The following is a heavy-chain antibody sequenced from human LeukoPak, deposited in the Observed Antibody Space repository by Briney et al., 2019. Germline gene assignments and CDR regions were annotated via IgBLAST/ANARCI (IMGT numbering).Heavy chain of an antibody. D-gene: IGHD5-12*01. Sequence: GGSLRLSCAASGFTFSSYAMSWVRQAPGKGLEWVSAISGSGGSTYYADSVKGRFTISRDNAKNSLYLQMNSLRAEDTAVYYCARFSDLLPDYWGQGTLVTVSS. V-gene: IGHV3-23*01. J-gene: IGHJ4*02. CDR1: GFTFSSYA. CDR2: ISGSGGST. CDR3: ARFSDLLPDY.